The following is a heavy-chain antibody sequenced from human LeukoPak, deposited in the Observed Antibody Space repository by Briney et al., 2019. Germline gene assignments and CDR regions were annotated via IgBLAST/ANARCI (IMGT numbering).Heavy chain of an antibody. CDR2: ISYDGSNK. J-gene: IGHJ5*02. Sequence: PGGSLRLSCAASGFTFSSYAMHWVRQAPGKGLEWVAVISYDGSNKYYADSVKGRFTISRDNSKNTLYLQMNSLRAEDTAVYYCARGQFGVLTHDWFDPWGQGTLVTVSS. CDR1: GFTFSSYA. CDR3: ARGQFGVLTHDWFDP. D-gene: IGHD3-3*01. V-gene: IGHV3-30-3*01.